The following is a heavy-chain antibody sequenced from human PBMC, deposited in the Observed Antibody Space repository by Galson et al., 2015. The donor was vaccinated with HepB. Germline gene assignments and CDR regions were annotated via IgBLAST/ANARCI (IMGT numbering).Heavy chain of an antibody. CDR1: GFTLSSYS. J-gene: IGHJ4*02. V-gene: IGHV3-21*01. CDR2: ISSGGTYI. CDR3: ARVYYYDSSGYSHVGFDY. D-gene: IGHD3-22*01. Sequence: SLRLSCAASGFTLSSYSMNWVRQAPGKGLEWVSSISSGGTYIYYADSMKGRFTISRDNAKNSLFLQMNSLRAEDTAVYYCARVYYYDSSGYSHVGFDYWGQGTLVTVSS.